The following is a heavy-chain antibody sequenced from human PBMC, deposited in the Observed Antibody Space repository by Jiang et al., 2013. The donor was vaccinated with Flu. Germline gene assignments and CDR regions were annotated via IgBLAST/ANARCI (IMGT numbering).Heavy chain of an antibody. J-gene: IGHJ6*04. Sequence: GSGLVKPSETLSLTCTVSGGSISSYYWSWIRQPPGKGLEWIGYIYYSGSTNYNPSLKSRVTISVDTSKNQFSLKLSSVTAADTAVYYCARHQGYYYDSSGYYRYGMDVWGKGTTVTVSS. CDR2: IYYSGST. CDR1: GGSISSYY. V-gene: IGHV4-59*08. D-gene: IGHD3-22*01. CDR3: ARHQGYYYDSSGYYRYGMDV.